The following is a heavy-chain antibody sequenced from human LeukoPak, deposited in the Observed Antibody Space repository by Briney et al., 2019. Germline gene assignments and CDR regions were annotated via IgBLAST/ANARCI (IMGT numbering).Heavy chain of an antibody. CDR2: ISSSSSYI. V-gene: IGHV3-21*01. CDR3: ARDSGLGDAFDI. D-gene: IGHD3-10*01. Sequence: GGSLRLSCAASGFTLRSYRLDWVRQAPGKGLEWVSSISSSSSYIYYADSVKGRFTISRDNAKNSLYLQMNSLRAEDTAVYYCARDSGLGDAFDIWGRGTMVTVSS. CDR1: GFTLRSYR. J-gene: IGHJ3*02.